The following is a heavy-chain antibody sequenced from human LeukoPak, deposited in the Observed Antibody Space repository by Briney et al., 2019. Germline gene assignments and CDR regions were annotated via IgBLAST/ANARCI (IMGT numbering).Heavy chain of an antibody. Sequence: GGSLRLSCAVSGFTFSSYSMHWVRQAPGKGLEWVSAISGSGGSTYYADSVKGRFTISRDNSKNTLYLQMNSLRAEDTAVYYCAKAREKPAAIPPSSWGQGTLVTVSS. CDR2: ISGSGGST. V-gene: IGHV3-23*01. CDR1: GFTFSSYS. D-gene: IGHD2-2*01. CDR3: AKAREKPAAIPPSS. J-gene: IGHJ4*02.